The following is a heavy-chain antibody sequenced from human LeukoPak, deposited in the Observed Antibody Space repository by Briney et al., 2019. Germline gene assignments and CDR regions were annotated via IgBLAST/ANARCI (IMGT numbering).Heavy chain of an antibody. CDR3: ARGSGIMARYGMDV. V-gene: IGHV4-34*01. J-gene: IGHJ6*02. CDR1: SGSFSDYY. D-gene: IGHD6-13*01. Sequence: PAQTLSNTCAVYSGSFSDYYGIWIRQPPGKRLEWMGEINHSGSTNYNPSLKSRVTISVDTSKHQFSMKLSSVTAADTAVYYCARGSGIMARYGMDVWGQGTTVAVSS. CDR2: INHSGST.